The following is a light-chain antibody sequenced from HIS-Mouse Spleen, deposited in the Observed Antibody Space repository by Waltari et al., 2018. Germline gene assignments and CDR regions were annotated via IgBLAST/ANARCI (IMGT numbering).Light chain of an antibody. CDR3: NSRDSSGNHVV. J-gene: IGLJ2*01. Sequence: SSELTQDPAVSVALGQTVRITCQGDSLRSYYASWYQQKPGQAPVLVIYGKNNRPSGIPDRFAGSSSGNTADLTITGAQAEDEADYYSNSRDSSGNHVVFGGGTKLTVL. V-gene: IGLV3-19*01. CDR1: SLRSYY. CDR2: GKN.